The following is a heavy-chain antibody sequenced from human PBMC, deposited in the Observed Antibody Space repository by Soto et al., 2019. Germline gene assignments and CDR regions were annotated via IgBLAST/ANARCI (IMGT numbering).Heavy chain of an antibody. J-gene: IGHJ4*02. CDR1: GYTFTGYY. CDR2: INPNSGGT. CDR3: AKGQVTEDIVLMVYAIMGCYFDY. D-gene: IGHD2-8*01. Sequence: RASVKVSCKASGYTFTGYYMHWVRQAPGQGLEWMGWINPNSGGTNYAQKFQGRVTMTRDTSISTAYMELSRLRSDDTAVYYCAKGQVTEDIVLMVYAIMGCYFDYWGQGTLVTVSS. V-gene: IGHV1-2*02.